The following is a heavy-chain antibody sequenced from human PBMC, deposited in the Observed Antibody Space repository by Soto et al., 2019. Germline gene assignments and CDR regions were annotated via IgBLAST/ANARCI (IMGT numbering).Heavy chain of an antibody. D-gene: IGHD3-22*01. J-gene: IGHJ3*02. CDR3: VGTYYYDSSGYYGDAFDI. Sequence: SETLSLTCTVSGGSISSGVYYWSWIRHHPGKGLEWIGYIYYSGITYYNPSLKSRVTISVDTSKNQFSLKLSSVTAADTAVYYCVGTYYYDSSGYYGDAFDIWGQGTMVTVSS. CDR2: IYYSGIT. V-gene: IGHV4-31*03. CDR1: GGSISSGVYY.